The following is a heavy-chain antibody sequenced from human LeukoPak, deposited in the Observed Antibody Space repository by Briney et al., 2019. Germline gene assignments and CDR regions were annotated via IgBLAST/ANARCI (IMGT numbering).Heavy chain of an antibody. CDR2: ISAYNGNT. Sequence: WASVKVSCKASGYTFSMYVVSWVRQAPGQGLEWMGWISAYNGNTNYVQRLQGRVTMATDTSTSTDYMELRSLRSDDTAVYYCARDRGALPLTTFFDYWGQGTLVTVSS. J-gene: IGHJ4*02. CDR3: ARDRGALPLTTFFDY. CDR1: GYTFSMYV. V-gene: IGHV1-18*04. D-gene: IGHD3-16*01.